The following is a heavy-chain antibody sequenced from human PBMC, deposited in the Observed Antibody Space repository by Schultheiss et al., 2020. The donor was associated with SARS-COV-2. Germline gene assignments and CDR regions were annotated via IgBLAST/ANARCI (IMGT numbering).Heavy chain of an antibody. CDR3: AKERESRGYSYGPPPRYFDY. V-gene: IGHV3-53*01. CDR1: GFTFSSNY. D-gene: IGHD5-18*01. J-gene: IGHJ4*02. CDR2: IYSGGST. Sequence: GGSLRLSCAASGFTFSSNYMSWVRQAPGKGLEWVSVIYSGGSTYYADSVKGRFTISRDNSKNTLYLQMNSLRAEDTAVYYCAKERESRGYSYGPPPRYFDYWGQGTLVTVSS.